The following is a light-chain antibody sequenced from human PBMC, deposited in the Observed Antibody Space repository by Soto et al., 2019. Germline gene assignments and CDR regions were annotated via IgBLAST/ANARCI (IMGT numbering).Light chain of an antibody. J-gene: IGLJ1*01. CDR3: QSYDDSLSGSGV. CDR2: SFN. V-gene: IGLV1-40*01. CDR1: RSNIGAGYD. Sequence: QSVLTHPPSGSRAPGQTVTISCTGSRSNIGAGYDIHWYQFLPGTAPKLLLYSFNKRPSGIPDRFSGSKSGTSASLAITGLQPEDEADYYCQSYDDSLSGSGVFGTGTKVTVL.